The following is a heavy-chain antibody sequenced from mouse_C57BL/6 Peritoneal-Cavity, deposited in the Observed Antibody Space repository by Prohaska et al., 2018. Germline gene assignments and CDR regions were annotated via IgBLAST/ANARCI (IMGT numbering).Heavy chain of an antibody. CDR2: ISYDGSN. J-gene: IGHJ3*01. V-gene: IGHV3-6*01. D-gene: IGHD2-3*01. CDR3: ARGTIYDGYYHFAY. Sequence: PSQSLSPTCSVTGYSITSCYYWNLIRQFPGNKLEWMGCISYDGSNNYNPSLKNRISITRDTSKNQLFLKLNSVTTEETATYYCARGTIYDGYYHFAYWGQGTLVTVSA. CDR1: GYSITSCYY.